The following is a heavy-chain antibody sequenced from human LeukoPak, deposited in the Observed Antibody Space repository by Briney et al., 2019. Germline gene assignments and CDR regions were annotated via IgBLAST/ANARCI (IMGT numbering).Heavy chain of an antibody. Sequence: SETLSLTCTVSGGSISSYYWSWIRQPPGKGLEWIGYIYYSGSTNYNPSLKSRVTISVDTSKNQFSLKLSSVTAADTAVYYCARHPGIAAAGTNYYFDYWGQGTLVTVSS. D-gene: IGHD6-13*01. CDR1: GGSISSYY. J-gene: IGHJ4*02. CDR3: ARHPGIAAAGTNYYFDY. V-gene: IGHV4-59*08. CDR2: IYYSGST.